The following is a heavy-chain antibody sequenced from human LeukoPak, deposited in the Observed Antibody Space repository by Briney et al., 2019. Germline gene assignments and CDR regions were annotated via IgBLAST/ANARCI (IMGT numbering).Heavy chain of an antibody. V-gene: IGHV1-69*13. J-gene: IGHJ6*03. D-gene: IGHD1-7*01. CDR1: GGTFSSYA. CDR2: IIPIFGTA. CDR3: ARVGADRTQHNWNYDYYYYYMDV. Sequence: ASVKVSCKAPGGTFSSYAISWVRQAPGQGLEWMGGIIPIFGTANYAQKFQGRVTITADESTSTAYMELSSLRSEDTAVYYCARVGADRTQHNWNYDYYYYYMDVWGKGTTVTVSS.